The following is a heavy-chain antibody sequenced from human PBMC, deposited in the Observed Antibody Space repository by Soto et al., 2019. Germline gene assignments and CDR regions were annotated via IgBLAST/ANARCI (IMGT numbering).Heavy chain of an antibody. J-gene: IGHJ6*03. V-gene: IGHV3-74*01. D-gene: IGHD2-15*01. CDR1: GFTFGNYW. Sequence: EVQLVESGGGLVQPGGSLRLSCAASGFTFGNYWMYWVRQAPGKGLVWVSRINSDGSVSSYADSVKGRLTISRDNVKNHLYLQIDSLRVEDTAVYYCARGDCVGCTCYSFAGSFYYYLDVWGKGTTVTVFS. CDR2: INSDGSVS. CDR3: ARGDCVGCTCYSFAGSFYYYLDV.